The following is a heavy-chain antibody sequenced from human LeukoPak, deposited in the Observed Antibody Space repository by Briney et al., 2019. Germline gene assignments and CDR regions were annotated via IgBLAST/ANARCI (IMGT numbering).Heavy chain of an antibody. D-gene: IGHD6-13*01. V-gene: IGHV4-59*08. Sequence: SETLSLTCTVSGGSISGYYWVWIRQPPGKGLEWIGYIYYSGNTNYNPSLKSRVTISVDTSKIQLSLNLSSVTAADTAVYYCARRTAAASFDYWGQGTLVTVSS. J-gene: IGHJ4*02. CDR2: IYYSGNT. CDR1: GGSISGYY. CDR3: ARRTAAASFDY.